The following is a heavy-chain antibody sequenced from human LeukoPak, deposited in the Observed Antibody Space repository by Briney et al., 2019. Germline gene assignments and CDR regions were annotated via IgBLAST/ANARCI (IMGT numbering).Heavy chain of an antibody. Sequence: GGSLRLSCAASGFTFSTYSMNWVRQAPGKGLEWVPYISSSSTTIYYADSVKGRFTISRDNAKNSLYLQMNSLRAEDTAVYYCTRDRAFTMIRGVITNWFDPWGQGTQVTVSS. CDR2: ISSSSTTI. V-gene: IGHV3-48*01. CDR3: TRDRAFTMIRGVITNWFDP. D-gene: IGHD3-10*01. J-gene: IGHJ5*02. CDR1: GFTFSTYS.